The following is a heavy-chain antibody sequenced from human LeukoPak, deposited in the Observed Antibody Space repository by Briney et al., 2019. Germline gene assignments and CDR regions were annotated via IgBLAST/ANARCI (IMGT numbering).Heavy chain of an antibody. V-gene: IGHV4-59*01. D-gene: IGHD3-10*01. CDR1: GGSINSYY. CDR3: AKDYGSGSYSPYYYYGMDV. CDR2: IYYSGST. J-gene: IGHJ6*02. Sequence: SETLSLTCTVSGGSINSYYWSWIRQPPGKGLEWIGYIYYSGSTNYNPSLKSRVTISVDTPKNQISLKLSSVTAADTAVYYCAKDYGSGSYSPYYYYGMDVWGQGTTVTVSS.